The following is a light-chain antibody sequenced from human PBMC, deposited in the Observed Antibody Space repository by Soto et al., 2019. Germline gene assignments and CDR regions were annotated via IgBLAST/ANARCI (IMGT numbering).Light chain of an antibody. V-gene: IGLV2-8*01. CDR1: SSDVGAYNY. CDR2: TDN. CDR3: AAWDDNLRGYWV. J-gene: IGLJ2*01. Sequence: QSVLTQPPSASGSPGQSVTISCTGTSSDVGAYNYVSWYRQHPGKAPKLLIYTDNQRPSGVPDRFSGSKSGTSASLAISGLRSEDEADYFCAAWDDNLRGYWVFGGGTKLTVL.